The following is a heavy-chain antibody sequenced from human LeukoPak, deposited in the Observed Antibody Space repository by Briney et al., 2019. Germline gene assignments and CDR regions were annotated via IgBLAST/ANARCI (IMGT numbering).Heavy chain of an antibody. Sequence: GGSLRLSCAASGFTFRSYAMSWVRQAPGKGLEGVSSIVSSSSYIYYADSVKGRFTISRDNAKNSLYLQMNSLRAEDTAVYYCAGAPYYYGSGRVYFDIWGQGTMVTVSS. CDR3: AGAPYYYGSGRVYFDI. V-gene: IGHV3-21*01. D-gene: IGHD3-10*01. J-gene: IGHJ3*02. CDR1: GFTFRSYA. CDR2: IVSSSSYI.